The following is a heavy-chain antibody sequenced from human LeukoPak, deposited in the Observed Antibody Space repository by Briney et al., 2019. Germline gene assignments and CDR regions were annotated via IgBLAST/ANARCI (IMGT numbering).Heavy chain of an antibody. Sequence: GGSLRLSCAASGFSLRDYSMDWVRQAPGKGLEWVANIKPDGSEKYYVDSVKGRFTISRDNAKNSLYLQMNSLRAEDTAVYYCASGYSSSWATFDYWGQGTLVTVSS. V-gene: IGHV3-7*01. CDR3: ASGYSSSWATFDY. J-gene: IGHJ4*02. CDR1: GFSLRDYS. D-gene: IGHD6-13*01. CDR2: IKPDGSEK.